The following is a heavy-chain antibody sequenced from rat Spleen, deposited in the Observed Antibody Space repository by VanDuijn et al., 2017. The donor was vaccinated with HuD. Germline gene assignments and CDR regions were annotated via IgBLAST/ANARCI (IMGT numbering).Heavy chain of an antibody. CDR2: ISPSGGST. D-gene: IGHD1-11*01. CDR1: GFTFNNYW. Sequence: EVQLVESGGGLVQPGGSLKLSCVASGFTFNNYWMTWIRQAPGKGLEWVASISPSGGSTYYRDSVKGRFTVSRDNAKSTLYLQMDRLRSEDTATYYCARQPILTTEGLNWYFDFWGPGVMVTVSS. V-gene: IGHV5-31*01. J-gene: IGHJ1*01. CDR3: ARQPILTTEGLNWYFDF.